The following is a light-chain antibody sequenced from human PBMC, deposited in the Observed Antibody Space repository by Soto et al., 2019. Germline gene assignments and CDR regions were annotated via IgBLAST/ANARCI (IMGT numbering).Light chain of an antibody. CDR3: NSYTTSNTRQIV. J-gene: IGLJ1*01. Sequence: QSVLDQRASGYGSPGQSITISCTGTSSDVGGYNYVSWYQQHPGKAPKFMIYDVSNRPSGVSTRFSGSKSGNTASLTISGLQAEDEADYYCNSYTTSNTRQIVFGTGTKVTVL. V-gene: IGLV2-14*01. CDR1: SSDVGGYNY. CDR2: DVS.